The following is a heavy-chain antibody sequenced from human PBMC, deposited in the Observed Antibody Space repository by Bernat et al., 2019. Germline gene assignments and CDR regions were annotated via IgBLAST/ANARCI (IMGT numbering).Heavy chain of an antibody. V-gene: IGHV1-69*17. Sequence: QVQLVQSGAEVKKPGSSVKVSCKASGGTFSSYAISWVRQAPGQGLEWMGGIIPIFGIANYAQKFQGRVTITADKSTSTAYMELSSLRSEDTAVYYCASSVVPAPNNRRGPAGGWFDPWGQGTLVTVSS. CDR1: GGTFSSYA. D-gene: IGHD2-2*01. CDR3: ASSVVPAPNNRRGPAGGWFDP. CDR2: IIPIFGIA. J-gene: IGHJ5*02.